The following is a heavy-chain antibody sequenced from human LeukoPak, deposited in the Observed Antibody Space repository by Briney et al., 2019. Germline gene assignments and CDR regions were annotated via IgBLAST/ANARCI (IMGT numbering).Heavy chain of an antibody. Sequence: GGSLRLSCAASGFTVSSNYMNWVRQAPEKGLEWASVIYSDGRTYYADSVKGRFTISRDNSKNTLYFQMNSLRAEDTAVYYCARDFLRSSGYYWGQGTLVTVSS. CDR3: ARDFLRSSGYY. CDR1: GFTVSSNY. V-gene: IGHV3-53*01. CDR2: IYSDGRT. J-gene: IGHJ4*02. D-gene: IGHD3-22*01.